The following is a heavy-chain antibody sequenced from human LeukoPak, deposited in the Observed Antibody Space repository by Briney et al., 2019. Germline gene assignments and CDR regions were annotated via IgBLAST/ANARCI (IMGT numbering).Heavy chain of an antibody. D-gene: IGHD5-18*01. CDR1: GGSISSYY. J-gene: IGHJ4*02. CDR3: ARHPKAAMVYFDY. CDR2: IYYSGST. Sequence: PSETLSLTCTVSGGSISSYYWSWIRQPPGKGLEWIGYIYYSGSTNYNPSLKSRVTISVDTSKNQFSLKLSSVTAADTAVYYCARHPKAAMVYFDYWGQGTLVTASS. V-gene: IGHV4-59*08.